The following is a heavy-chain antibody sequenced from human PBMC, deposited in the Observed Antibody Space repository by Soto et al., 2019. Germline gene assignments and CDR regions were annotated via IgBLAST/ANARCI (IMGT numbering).Heavy chain of an antibody. D-gene: IGHD3-10*01. CDR1: GFSLSTSGVG. CDR3: AHRAYFDSGKQFDY. CDR2: IYWDDEK. V-gene: IGHV2-5*02. J-gene: IGHJ4*02. Sequence: KESGPTLVKPRQTLTLTCTFSGFSLSTSGVGVGWIRQPPGKALEWLAIIYWDDEKRYSPSLKTRLTVTKDTSKNQVVLTMTNVDPVDTATYYCAHRAYFDSGKQFDYWGQGTLVSVSS.